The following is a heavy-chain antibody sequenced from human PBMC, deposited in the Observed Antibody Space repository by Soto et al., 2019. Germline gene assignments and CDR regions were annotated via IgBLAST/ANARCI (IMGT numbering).Heavy chain of an antibody. CDR2: MGSGGGT. D-gene: IGHD3-10*01. CDR1: GFTFSSYA. V-gene: IGHV3-23*01. CDR3: AKRDSGSPIFDY. J-gene: IGHJ4*02. Sequence: EVQLLESGGGLVQPGGSLRLSCAASGFTFSSYAMSWVRQAPGKGLEWVSAMGSGGGTYYADSVKGRFTISRDNSKNTLYLQMTSLRAEDTAVYYCAKRDSGSPIFDYWGQGTLVTVSS.